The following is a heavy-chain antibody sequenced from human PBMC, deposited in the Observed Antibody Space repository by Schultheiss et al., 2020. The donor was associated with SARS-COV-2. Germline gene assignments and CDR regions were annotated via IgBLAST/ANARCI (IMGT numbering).Heavy chain of an antibody. Sequence: GGSLRLSCAASGFTFSDYAVHWVRQAPTKGLEWVALMSHDATSTYYADSVKGRFTISRDNSKDTLYLQMNSLRVEDTAVYYCARGRDTSGYSALDIWGQGTMVTVPS. D-gene: IGHD3-22*01. CDR1: GFTFSDYA. CDR2: MSHDATST. V-gene: IGHV3-30*01. J-gene: IGHJ3*02. CDR3: ARGRDTSGYSALDI.